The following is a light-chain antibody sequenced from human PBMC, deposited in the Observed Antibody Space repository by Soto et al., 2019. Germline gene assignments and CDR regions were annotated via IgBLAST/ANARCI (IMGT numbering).Light chain of an antibody. V-gene: IGLV1-44*01. CDR2: TNN. Sequence: QSVLTQPPSASGTPGQRVTISCSGSSSNIGGNTVNWYQHLPGTAPKLLIYTNNQRPSGVPDRFSGSKSGTSASLAISGLQSDDETDYYCAAWDDSLNGWVFGGGTKLTVL. CDR1: SSNIGGNT. J-gene: IGLJ3*02. CDR3: AAWDDSLNGWV.